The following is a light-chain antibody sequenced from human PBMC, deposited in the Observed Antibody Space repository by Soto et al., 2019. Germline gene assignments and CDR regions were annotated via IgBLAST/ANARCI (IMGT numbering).Light chain of an antibody. CDR1: QDISTE. CDR3: LQDFKYPRT. V-gene: IGKV1-6*01. Sequence: AIQMTQSPSSLSVSVGDRVTITCRASQDISTELGWYQQKPGKAPRLLIYGAFSLQSGVPSRFSGSGSGTEFTLTISSLQPDDLATYYCLQDFKYPRTFGQGTKVEVK. CDR2: GAF. J-gene: IGKJ1*01.